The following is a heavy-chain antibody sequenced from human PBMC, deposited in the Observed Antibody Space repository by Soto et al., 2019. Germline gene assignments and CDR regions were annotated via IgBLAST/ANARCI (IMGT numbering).Heavy chain of an antibody. J-gene: IGHJ4*02. CDR2: MNPNSGNT. V-gene: IGHV1-8*01. Sequence: QVQLVQSGAEVKKPGASVKVSCKASGYTFTSYDINWVRQATGQGLEWMGWMNPNSGNTGYAQKFQGRVTMTRNTSISTAYMELRSLRSEDTAVYYCERGPKVTTDFDYWGQGTLVTVSS. CDR1: GYTFTSYD. CDR3: ERGPKVTTDFDY. D-gene: IGHD4-4*01.